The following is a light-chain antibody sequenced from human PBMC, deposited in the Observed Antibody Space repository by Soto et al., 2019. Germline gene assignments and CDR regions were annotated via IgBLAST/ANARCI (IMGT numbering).Light chain of an antibody. CDR3: SSYTISSTWV. CDR2: EVT. J-gene: IGLJ3*02. V-gene: IGLV2-14*01. CDR1: SNDVGIYNY. Sequence: QSALTQPASVSGSPGQSITISCTGTSNDVGIYNYVSWYQQHPGKAPKLMIYEVTNRPSGVSDRFSGSKSDNTASLPISGRQAEGDADYYCSSYTISSTWVFGGGTQLTVL.